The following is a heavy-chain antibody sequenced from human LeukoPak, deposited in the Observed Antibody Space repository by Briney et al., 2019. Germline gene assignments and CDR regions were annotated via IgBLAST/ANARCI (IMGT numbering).Heavy chain of an antibody. J-gene: IGHJ4*02. CDR3: ASDLNYYDSTSQEGN. CDR2: INPNSGGT. Sequence: GASVKVSCKASGYTFTGYYMHWVRQAPGQGLEWMGWINPNSGGTNFAQKFQGRVTLTRDTSISTAYMELSRLRSDDTAVYYCASDLNYYDSTSQEGNWGQGTLVTVSS. CDR1: GYTFTGYY. V-gene: IGHV1-2*02. D-gene: IGHD3-22*01.